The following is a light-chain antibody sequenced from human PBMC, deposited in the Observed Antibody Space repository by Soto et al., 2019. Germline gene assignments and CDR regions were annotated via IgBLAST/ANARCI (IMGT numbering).Light chain of an antibody. Sequence: EIVLTQSPVTLSLSPGESATLSCRASESVNSNYLAWYQQKPGQAPRLLIFGASSRATGIPNRFSGSGSGTDFTLTISGLEPEDFAVYYCHQYGLLPRHPSGQGTKLEIK. V-gene: IGKV3-20*01. CDR1: ESVNSNY. J-gene: IGKJ2*01. CDR2: GAS. CDR3: HQYGLLPRHP.